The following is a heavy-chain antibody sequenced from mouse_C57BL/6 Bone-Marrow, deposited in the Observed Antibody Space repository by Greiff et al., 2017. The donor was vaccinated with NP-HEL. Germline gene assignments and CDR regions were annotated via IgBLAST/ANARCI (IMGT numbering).Heavy chain of an antibody. CDR1: GYTFTSYW. D-gene: IGHD6-1*01. V-gene: IGHV1-64*01. Sequence: QVQLQQPGAELVKPGASVKLSCKASGYTFTSYWMHWVKQRPGQGLEWIGMIHPNSGSTNYNEKFKSKATLTVDKSSSTAYMQLSSLTSEDSAVYYCARYPLQCSYFDVWGTGTTVTVSS. CDR2: IHPNSGST. CDR3: ARYPLQCSYFDV. J-gene: IGHJ1*03.